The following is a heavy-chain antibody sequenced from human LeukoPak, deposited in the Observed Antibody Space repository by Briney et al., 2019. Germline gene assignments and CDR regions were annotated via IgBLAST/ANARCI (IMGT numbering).Heavy chain of an antibody. CDR3: ARPGILGCRNFDC. V-gene: IGHV4-34*01. Sequence: SETLSPTCSLYIGSFSSYYLLWIRQPPGKGLEWIGEINHSGSTNYNPSLKSRVTISVDTSKNQFSLKLSSMTAPDTAVYYSARPGILGCRNFDCCGQGTLVTVSS. CDR2: INHSGST. D-gene: IGHD1-26*01. CDR1: IGSFSSYY. J-gene: IGHJ4*02.